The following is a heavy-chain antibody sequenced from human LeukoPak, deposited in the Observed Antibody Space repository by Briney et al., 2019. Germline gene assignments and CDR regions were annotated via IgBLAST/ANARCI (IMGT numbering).Heavy chain of an antibody. V-gene: IGHV4-59*12. Sequence: PSETLSLTCVVSGASISSYSWNWIRQPPGKGLEWIGYIYHSGSTNYNPSLKSRVTISVDTSKNQFSLKLSSVTAADTAVYYCARGQTSVVTAIPYYFDYWGRGTLITVSS. J-gene: IGHJ4*02. D-gene: IGHD2-21*02. CDR3: ARGQTSVVTAIPYYFDY. CDR2: IYHSGST. CDR1: GASISSYS.